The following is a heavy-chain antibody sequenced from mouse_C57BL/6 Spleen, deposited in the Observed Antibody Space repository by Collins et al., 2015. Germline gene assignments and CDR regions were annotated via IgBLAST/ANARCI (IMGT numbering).Heavy chain of an antibody. CDR3: ARGAYYGNYFAY. CDR2: INPNNGGT. D-gene: IGHD2-10*01. J-gene: IGHJ2*01. CDR1: GYTFTDYY. Sequence: EVQLQQSGPKLVKPGASVKISCKASGYTFTDYYMNWVKQSHGKSLEWIGDINPNNGGTSYNQKFKGKATLTVDKSSSTAYMELRSLTSEDSAVYYCARGAYYGNYFAYWGQGTTLTVSS. V-gene: IGHV1-26*01.